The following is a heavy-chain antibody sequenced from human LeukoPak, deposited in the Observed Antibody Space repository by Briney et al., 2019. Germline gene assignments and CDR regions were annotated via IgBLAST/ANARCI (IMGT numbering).Heavy chain of an antibody. CDR1: EGTFSSYA. V-gene: IGHV1-69*05. J-gene: IGHJ5*02. CDR2: IIPIFGTA. D-gene: IGHD6-19*01. CDR3: ARGRGIAVAGTRWFDP. Sequence: GSSVKVSCKASEGTFSSYAISWVRQAPGQGLEWMGRIIPIFGTANYAQKFQGRVTITTDESTSTAYMELSSLRSEDTAVYYCARGRGIAVAGTRWFDPWGQGTLVTVSS.